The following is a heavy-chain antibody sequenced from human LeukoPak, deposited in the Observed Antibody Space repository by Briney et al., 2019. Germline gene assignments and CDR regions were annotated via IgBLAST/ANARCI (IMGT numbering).Heavy chain of an antibody. D-gene: IGHD4-17*01. Sequence: GSLRLSCSASGFTFSSYEMNWVRQAPGKGLEWVSYISSSGSTTYYADSVKGRFTISRDNAKNSLYLQMNSLRAEDTAVYYCAREPDDYGDYVGSWGQGTLVTVSS. CDR2: ISSSGSTT. CDR1: GFTFSSYE. CDR3: AREPDDYGDYVGS. J-gene: IGHJ4*02. V-gene: IGHV3-48*03.